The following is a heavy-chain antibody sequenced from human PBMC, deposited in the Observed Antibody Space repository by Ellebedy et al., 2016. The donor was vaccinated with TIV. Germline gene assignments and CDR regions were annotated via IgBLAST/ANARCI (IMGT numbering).Heavy chain of an antibody. CDR3: ARAWYYGSGSYYGFDY. D-gene: IGHD3-10*01. J-gene: IGHJ4*02. Sequence: GESLKISCAASGFTFSSYWMSWVRQAPGKGLEWVANIKQDGSEKYYVDSVKGRFTISRDNAKNSLYLQMNSLRAEDTAVYYCARAWYYGSGSYYGFDYWGQGTLVTVSS. V-gene: IGHV3-7*01. CDR2: IKQDGSEK. CDR1: GFTFSSYW.